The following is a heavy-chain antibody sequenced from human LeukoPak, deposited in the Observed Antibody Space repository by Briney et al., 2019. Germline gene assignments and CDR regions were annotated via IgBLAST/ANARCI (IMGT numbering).Heavy chain of an antibody. CDR3: ARFTTVVTLIDY. V-gene: IGHV4-31*03. D-gene: IGHD4-23*01. CDR2: IYYSGST. Sequence: PSQTLSLTCTVSGVSISSGGYYWSWIRQHPGKGLEWIGYIYYSGSTYYNPSLKSRVTISVDTSKNQFSLKLSSVTAADTAVYYCARFTTVVTLIDYWGQGTLVTVSS. CDR1: GVSISSGGYY. J-gene: IGHJ4*02.